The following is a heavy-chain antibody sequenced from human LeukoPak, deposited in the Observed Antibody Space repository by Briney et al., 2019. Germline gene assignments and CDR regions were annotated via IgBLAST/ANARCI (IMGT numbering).Heavy chain of an antibody. D-gene: IGHD7-27*01. CDR3: ARGFRTGYFDY. V-gene: IGHV4-39*01. J-gene: IGHJ4*02. Sequence: SETLSLTCTVSGGSLRSSYYYWGWIRQPPGKGLEWIGSIYDSGSTYYNPSLKSRVTISVDTSKNQFSLKLNSVTAADTAVYYCARGFRTGYFDYWGQGTLVTVSS. CDR1: GGSLRSSYYY. CDR2: IYDSGST.